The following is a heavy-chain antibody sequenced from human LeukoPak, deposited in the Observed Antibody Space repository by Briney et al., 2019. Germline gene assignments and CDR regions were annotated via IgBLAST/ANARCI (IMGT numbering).Heavy chain of an antibody. CDR3: AKAPYCSGGSCYYFDY. D-gene: IGHD2-15*01. V-gene: IGHV3-23*01. Sequence: GGSLRLSCAASGFTFSSYAMSWVRQAPGKGLEWVSAISGSGGSTYYADSVKGRFTISRDNSKNTLYLQMNSLRAEDTAVYYCAKAPYCSGGSCYYFDYWGQGTLVTVSS. J-gene: IGHJ4*02. CDR1: GFTFSSYA. CDR2: ISGSGGST.